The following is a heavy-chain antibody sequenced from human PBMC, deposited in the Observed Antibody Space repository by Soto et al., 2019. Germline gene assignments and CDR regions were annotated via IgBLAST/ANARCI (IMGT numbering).Heavy chain of an antibody. V-gene: IGHV3-23*01. Sequence: EVQLLESGGGLVQPGGSLRLSCASSGFTFNSYGMTWVRRPPGKGLEWVSAISGSGAATYYADSVQGRFTISRDNSNNTLYLQMNSLRAEDTAVYSCAKVLYGVVTYFDSWGQGTLVTVSS. CDR3: AKVLYGVVTYFDS. D-gene: IGHD3-3*01. J-gene: IGHJ4*02. CDR2: ISGSGAAT. CDR1: GFTFNSYG.